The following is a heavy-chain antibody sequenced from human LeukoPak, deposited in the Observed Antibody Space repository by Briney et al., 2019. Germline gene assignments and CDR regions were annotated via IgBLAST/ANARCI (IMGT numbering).Heavy chain of an antibody. D-gene: IGHD4-17*01. Sequence: SGPALVKPTQTLTLTCTFSGFPLITSGMCVSWIRQPPGKALEWLALIDWDDDKYYSTSLKTRLTISKDTFKNQVVLTMTNMDPVDTATYYCARISAYGDYYFDYWGQGTLVTVSS. CDR2: IDWDDDK. CDR1: GFPLITSGMC. CDR3: ARISAYGDYYFDY. V-gene: IGHV2-70*01. J-gene: IGHJ4*02.